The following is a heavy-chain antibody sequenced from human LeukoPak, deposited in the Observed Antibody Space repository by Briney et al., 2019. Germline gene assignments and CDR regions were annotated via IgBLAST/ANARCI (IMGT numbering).Heavy chain of an antibody. CDR1: GFTFSSYG. V-gene: IGHV3-30*02. J-gene: IGHJ4*02. Sequence: GGSLRLSCAASGFTFSSYGMHWVRQAPGKGLEWVAVIWYDGSNKYYADSVKGRFTISRDNSKNTLYLQMNSLRAEDTAVYYCAKEITMIVNYFDYWGQGTLVTVSS. CDR2: IWYDGSNK. D-gene: IGHD3-22*01. CDR3: AKEITMIVNYFDY.